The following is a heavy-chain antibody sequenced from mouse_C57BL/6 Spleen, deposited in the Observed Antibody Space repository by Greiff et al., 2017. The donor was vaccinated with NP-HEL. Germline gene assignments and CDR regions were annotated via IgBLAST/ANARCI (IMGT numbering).Heavy chain of an antibody. CDR3: TRYPSNYYGSSYRDAMDY. V-gene: IGHV1-15*01. D-gene: IGHD1-1*01. CDR2: IDPETGGT. CDR1: GYTFTDYE. J-gene: IGHJ4*01. Sequence: VQLQQSGAELVRPGASVTLSCKASGYTFTDYEMHWVKQTPVHGLAWIGAIDPETGGTAYNQKFKGKAILTADKSSSTAYMELRSLTSEDSAVYYCTRYPSNYYGSSYRDAMDYWGQGTSVTVSS.